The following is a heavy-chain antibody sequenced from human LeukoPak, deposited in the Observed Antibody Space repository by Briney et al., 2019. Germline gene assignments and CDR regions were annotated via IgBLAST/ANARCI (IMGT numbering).Heavy chain of an antibody. Sequence: GASVKVSCRASGYTFTSYGISWARQATGQGLEWMGWMNPRSGNTRYAQKFQGRVTITRNTSISTAYMELSSLRSEDTAVYYCSRSSGSHTHYDFWSGYYPIDYWGQGTLVTVSS. CDR2: MNPRSGNT. D-gene: IGHD3-3*01. CDR3: SRSSGSHTHYDFWSGYYPIDY. J-gene: IGHJ4*02. V-gene: IGHV1-8*03. CDR1: GYTFTSYG.